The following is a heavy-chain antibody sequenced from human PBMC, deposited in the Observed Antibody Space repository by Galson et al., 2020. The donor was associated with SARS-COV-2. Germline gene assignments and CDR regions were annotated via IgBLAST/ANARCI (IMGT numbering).Heavy chain of an antibody. CDR2: ISYDGSNK. V-gene: IGHV3-30*04. J-gene: IGHJ4*02. D-gene: IGHD4-17*01. CDR1: GFTFSSYA. Sequence: GGSLRLSCAASGFTFSSYAMHWVRQAPGKGLEWVAVISYDGSNKYYADSVKGRFTISRDNSKNTLYLQMNSLRAEDTAVYYCARDFGYYGDYAGYFDYWGQGTLVTVSS. CDR3: ARDFGYYGDYAGYFDY.